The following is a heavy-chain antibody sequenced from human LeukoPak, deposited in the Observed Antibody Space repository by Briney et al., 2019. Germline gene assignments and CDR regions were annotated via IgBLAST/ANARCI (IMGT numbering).Heavy chain of an antibody. CDR1: GYTFTSYY. D-gene: IGHD3-22*01. V-gene: IGHV1-46*01. Sequence: ASVKVSCKASGYTFTSYYMHWVRQAPGQGLEWMGIINPSGGSTSYAQKFQGRVTMTRDTSTSTVYMELSSLRSEDTAVYYCARGGRRGYYDSSGYYYYYFDYWGQGTLVTVSS. J-gene: IGHJ4*02. CDR3: ARGGRRGYYDSSGYYYYYFDY. CDR2: INPSGGST.